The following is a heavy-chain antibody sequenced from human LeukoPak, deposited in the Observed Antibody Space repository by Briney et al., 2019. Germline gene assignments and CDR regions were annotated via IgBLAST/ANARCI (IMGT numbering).Heavy chain of an antibody. J-gene: IGHJ4*02. CDR1: GFTFSNAW. CDR3: TTGPTYYYDSSGYYPIYYFDY. D-gene: IGHD3-22*01. V-gene: IGHV3-15*01. CDR2: IKSKIDGGTT. Sequence: GGSLRLSCAASGFTFSNAWMSWVRQAPGKGLEWVGRIKSKIDGGTTDYAAPVKGRFTISRDDSKNTLYLQMNSLKTEDTAVYYCTTGPTYYYDSSGYYPIYYFDYWGQGTLVTVSS.